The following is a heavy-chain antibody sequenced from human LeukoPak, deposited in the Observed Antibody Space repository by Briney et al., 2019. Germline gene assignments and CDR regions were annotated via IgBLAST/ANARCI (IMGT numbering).Heavy chain of an antibody. V-gene: IGHV4-38-2*02. CDR2: ISHIGST. D-gene: IGHD1-20*01. J-gene: IGHJ5*02. CDR1: GYSINNGYN. CDR3: ARTYINFNDSSDP. Sequence: SETLSLTCSVSGYSINNGYNWGWVRQPPGKGLECIGSISHIGSTYYNPSLESRVTISLDTSKNQFSLELSSVTAADTAVYYCARTYINFNDSSDPWGQGALVTVSS.